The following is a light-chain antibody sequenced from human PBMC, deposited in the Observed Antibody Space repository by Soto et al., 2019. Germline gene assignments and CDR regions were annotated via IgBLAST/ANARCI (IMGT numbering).Light chain of an antibody. CDR3: QQYGSSPRT. J-gene: IGKJ1*01. CDR2: GAS. V-gene: IGKV3-20*01. Sequence: EIVLMQSPGTLALSPGERDTLSCRASQSVSSYYLAWYQQKPGQAPRLRIYGASSRPTGIPDRFSGSGSGTEFTLTISRLDPEDFAVYYCQQYGSSPRTFGQGTKVDI. CDR1: QSVSSYY.